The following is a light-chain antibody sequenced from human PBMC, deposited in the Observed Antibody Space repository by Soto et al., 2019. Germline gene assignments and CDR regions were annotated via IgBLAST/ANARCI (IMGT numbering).Light chain of an antibody. V-gene: IGLV2-23*01. CDR3: CSYAGSSTYV. Sequence: QSVLTQPAPVSGSPGQSITISCTGTSSDVGSYNLVSWYQQHPGKAPKRMIYEGSKRPSGVSNRFSGSKSGNTASLTISGHQAEDEADHYCCSYAGSSTYVFGTGTKLTVL. CDR2: EGS. J-gene: IGLJ1*01. CDR1: SSDVGSYNL.